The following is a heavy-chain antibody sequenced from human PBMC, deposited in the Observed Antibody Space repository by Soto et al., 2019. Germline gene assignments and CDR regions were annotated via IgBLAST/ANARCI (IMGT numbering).Heavy chain of an antibody. D-gene: IGHD3-10*01. CDR3: ARMAEVRWLDP. CDR1: GGSIDNWNTY. Sequence: SETLSLTCTVSGGSIDNWNTYGGWIRQSPGKGLEYIGTISYSGTTYYNPSLRSRATIFADTSKNQFSLNLRSVTAADTAVYYCARMAEVRWLDPWGQGTRVTVSS. CDR2: ISYSGTT. V-gene: IGHV4-39*07. J-gene: IGHJ5*02.